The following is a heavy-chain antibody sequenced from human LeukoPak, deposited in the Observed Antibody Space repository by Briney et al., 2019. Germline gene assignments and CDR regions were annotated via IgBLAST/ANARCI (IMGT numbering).Heavy chain of an antibody. V-gene: IGHV3-73*01. CDR1: GFTFSGSA. D-gene: IGHD6-6*01. J-gene: IGHJ5*02. CDR2: IRSKANSYAT. Sequence: GGSLRLSCAASGFTFSGSAMHWVRQASGKGLEWVGRIRSKANSYATAYAASVKGRFTISRDDSKNTAYLQMNSLKTEDTAVYYCTSQRYSSSSALLNNWFDPWGQGTLVTVSS. CDR3: TSQRYSSSSALLNNWFDP.